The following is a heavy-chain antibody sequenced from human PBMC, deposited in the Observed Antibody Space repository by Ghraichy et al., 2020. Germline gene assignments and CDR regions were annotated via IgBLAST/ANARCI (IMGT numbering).Heavy chain of an antibody. CDR2: IDSDGSDT. V-gene: IGHV3-74*01. Sequence: LKVSCTASGFKFNRYWMHWVRQAPGKGLVWVSRIDSDGSDTNYADSVRGRFTISRDNAKNTLFLEMSSLRADDTAIYYCARYGTTGPVSNYYHGLDVWGQGTAVTVSS. D-gene: IGHD3-10*01. CDR3: ARYGTTGPVSNYYHGLDV. J-gene: IGHJ6*02. CDR1: GFKFNRYW.